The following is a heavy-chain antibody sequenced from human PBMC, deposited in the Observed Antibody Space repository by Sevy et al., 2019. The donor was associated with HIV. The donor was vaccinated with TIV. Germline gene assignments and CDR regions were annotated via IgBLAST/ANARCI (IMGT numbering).Heavy chain of an antibody. J-gene: IGHJ4*02. D-gene: IGHD5-18*01. CDR2: MKQDGSEK. Sequence: LSLTCAASGFTFRSYWMTWVRQAPGKGLEWVATMKQDGSEKDYVDSVKGRFTISRDNAKNSLYLQMNSLRAEDTAVYYCVREGVGGYSYSLDCWGQGTLVTVSS. CDR3: VREGVGGYSYSLDC. V-gene: IGHV3-7*01. CDR1: GFTFRSYW.